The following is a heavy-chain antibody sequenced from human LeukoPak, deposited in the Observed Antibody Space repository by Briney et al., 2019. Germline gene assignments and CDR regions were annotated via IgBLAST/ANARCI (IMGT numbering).Heavy chain of an antibody. CDR1: GGSISSHY. D-gene: IGHD3-10*01. CDR3: ARSGPPLMVRGVISWFDP. Sequence: SETLSLTCTVSGGSISSHYWSWIRQPPGKGLEWIGFIYYSGSTNYNPSLKSRVTISVDTSKIQFSLKLSSVTAADTAVYYCARSGPPLMVRGVISWFDPWGQGTLVTVSS. CDR2: IYYSGST. J-gene: IGHJ5*02. V-gene: IGHV4-59*11.